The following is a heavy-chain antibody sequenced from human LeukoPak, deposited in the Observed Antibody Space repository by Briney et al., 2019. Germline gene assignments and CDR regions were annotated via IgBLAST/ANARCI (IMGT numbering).Heavy chain of an antibody. CDR3: ARLFCGGDCYFDY. D-gene: IGHD2-21*01. Sequence: PGGSLRLSCAASGFTFSSYAMSWVRQAPGKGLEWVSGISDSGDRTYYADSVKGRFTISRDNSKNTLSLQMNSLRAEDTAVYYCARLFCGGDCYFDYWGQGTLVTVSS. J-gene: IGHJ4*02. CDR1: GFTFSSYA. V-gene: IGHV3-23*01. CDR2: ISDSGDRT.